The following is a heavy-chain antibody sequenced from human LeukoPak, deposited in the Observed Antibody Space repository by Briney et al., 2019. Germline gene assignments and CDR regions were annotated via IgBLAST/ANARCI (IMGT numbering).Heavy chain of an antibody. CDR2: INPNSGGT. V-gene: IGHV1-2*02. Sequence: GASVKVSCKASGYTFTGYYMHWVRQAPGQGLEWMGWINPNSGGTNYAQKFQGRVTMTRDTSISTAYMELSRLRSDDTAVYYCARGVSRAVAGTAPGYWGQGTLVTVSS. D-gene: IGHD6-19*01. CDR1: GYTFTGYY. J-gene: IGHJ4*02. CDR3: ARGVSRAVAGTAPGY.